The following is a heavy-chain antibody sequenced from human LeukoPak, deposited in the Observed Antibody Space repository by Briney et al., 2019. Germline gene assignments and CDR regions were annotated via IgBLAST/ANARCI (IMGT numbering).Heavy chain of an antibody. CDR1: GGSISSGGYY. J-gene: IGHJ3*02. D-gene: IGHD3-22*01. V-gene: IGHV4-31*03. Sequence: SETLSLTCTVSGGSISSGGYYWSWIRQHPGKGLEWIGYIYYSGSTYYNPSLKSRVTISVDTSKNQFSLKLSSVTAADTAVYYCARGPTYYYDSSGYPGRTNAAFDIWGQGTMVTVSS. CDR2: IYYSGST. CDR3: ARGPTYYYDSSGYPGRTNAAFDI.